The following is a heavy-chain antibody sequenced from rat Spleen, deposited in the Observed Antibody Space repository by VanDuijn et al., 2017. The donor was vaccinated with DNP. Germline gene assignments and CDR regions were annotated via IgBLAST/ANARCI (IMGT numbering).Heavy chain of an antibody. V-gene: IGHV5-31*01. Sequence: EVQLVESGGDLMQPGRSLKLSCVASGFTFNTYWMTWIRQVPGKGLEWVAAINTDGGSTYYRDSVKGRFTISRDNAKSTLYLQMDSLRSEDMATYYCAKDMVGADYWGQGVMVTVSS. D-gene: IGHD1-3*01. CDR1: GFTFNTYW. CDR2: INTDGGST. J-gene: IGHJ2*01. CDR3: AKDMVGADY.